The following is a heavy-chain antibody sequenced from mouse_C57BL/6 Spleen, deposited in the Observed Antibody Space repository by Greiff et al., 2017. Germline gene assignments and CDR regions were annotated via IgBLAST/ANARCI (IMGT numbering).Heavy chain of an antibody. Sequence: EVKLMESGGGLVQPGGSMKLSCAASGFTFSDAWMDWVRQSPEQGLEWVAEISNKANTHATYYDASVKGRFTISRDDSKSSVYLQMNSLRAEDTGIYYCTRKRSLLHWYFDVWGTGTTVTVSS. D-gene: IGHD2-10*01. CDR2: ISNKANTHAT. J-gene: IGHJ1*03. V-gene: IGHV6-6*01. CDR3: TRKRSLLHWYFDV. CDR1: GFTFSDAW.